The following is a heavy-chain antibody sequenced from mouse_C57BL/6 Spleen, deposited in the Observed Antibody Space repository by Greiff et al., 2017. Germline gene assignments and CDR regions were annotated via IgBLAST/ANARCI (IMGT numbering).Heavy chain of an antibody. V-gene: IGHV1-82*01. J-gene: IGHJ1*03. Sequence: QVQLQQSGPELVKPGASVKISCKASGYAFSSSWMNWVKQRPGKGREWIGRIYPGDGDTNYTGKFKGKATLTAAKSSSTAYTQISSLTSEDSAVYFGTRGVFPGYFDVWGTGTSVTVSS. CDR3: TRGVFPGYFDV. CDR2: IYPGDGDT. CDR1: GYAFSSSW.